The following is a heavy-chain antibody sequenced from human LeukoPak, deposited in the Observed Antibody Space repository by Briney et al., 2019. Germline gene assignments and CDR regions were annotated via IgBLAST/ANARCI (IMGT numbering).Heavy chain of an antibody. D-gene: IGHD5-18*01. CDR3: ARQDTADNWFDP. CDR1: GYSFTSYW. V-gene: IGHV5-10-1*01. CDR2: IDPSDSYT. J-gene: IGHJ5*02. Sequence: PGESLKISCQGSGYSFTSYWISWVRQMPGKGLEWMGRIDPSDSYTNYSPSFQGHVTISADKSISTAYLQWSSLKASDTAMYYCARQDTADNWFDPWGQGTLVTVSS.